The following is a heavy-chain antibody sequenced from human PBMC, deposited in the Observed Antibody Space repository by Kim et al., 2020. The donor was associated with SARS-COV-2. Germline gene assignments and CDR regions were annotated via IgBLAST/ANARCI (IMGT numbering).Heavy chain of an antibody. CDR2: INPNSGGT. Sequence: ASVKVSCKASGYTFTGYYMHWVRQAPGQGLEWMGRINPNSGGTNYAQKFQGRVTMTRDTSISTAYMELSRLRSDDTAVYYCARDPGHIAVANGTDYWGQGTLVTVSS. V-gene: IGHV1-2*06. CDR1: GYTFTGYY. J-gene: IGHJ4*02. CDR3: ARDPGHIAVANGTDY. D-gene: IGHD6-19*01.